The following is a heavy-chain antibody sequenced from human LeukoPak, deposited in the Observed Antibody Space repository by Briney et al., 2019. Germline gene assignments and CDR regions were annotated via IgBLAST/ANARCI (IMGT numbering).Heavy chain of an antibody. CDR1: GFTFSNYA. CDR2: ISSSRGGT. Sequence: GGSLRLSCAASGFTFSNYAMHWVRQAPGKGLEYVSSISSSRGGTYYANSVKGRFTISRDNSKNTLYLQMGSLRAEDMAVYYCARDPGRAGTTEWYYFDYWGQGTLVTVSS. D-gene: IGHD3-3*01. V-gene: IGHV3-64*01. CDR3: ARDPGRAGTTEWYYFDY. J-gene: IGHJ4*02.